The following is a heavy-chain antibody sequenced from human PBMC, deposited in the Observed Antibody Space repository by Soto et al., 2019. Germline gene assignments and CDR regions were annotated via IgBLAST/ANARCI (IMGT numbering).Heavy chain of an antibody. CDR3: AKDLYSNYGDAFDI. V-gene: IGHV3-9*01. CDR2: ISWNSGSI. CDR1: GFTFDDYA. D-gene: IGHD4-4*01. Sequence: GGSLRLSCAASGFTFDDYAMHWVRQAPGKGLEWVSGISWNSGSIGYADSVKGRFTISRDNAKNSLYLQMNSLRAEDTALYCCAKDLYSNYGDAFDIWGQGTMVTVSS. J-gene: IGHJ3*02.